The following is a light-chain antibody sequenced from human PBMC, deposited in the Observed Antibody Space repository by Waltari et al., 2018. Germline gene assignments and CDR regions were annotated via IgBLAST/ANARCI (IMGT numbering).Light chain of an antibody. V-gene: IGLV3-21*02. CDR2: DDT. Sequence: SYVLTPPPSVSVAPGQTAKITCGGSDIAFKIVHWYQQKPGQAPVLVVYDDTDRPSGIPERFSGSNSRNTATLTISRVEAGDEADYYCQVWDHGSDGGVFGGGTELIV. CDR1: DIAFKI. J-gene: IGLJ3*02. CDR3: QVWDHGSDGGV.